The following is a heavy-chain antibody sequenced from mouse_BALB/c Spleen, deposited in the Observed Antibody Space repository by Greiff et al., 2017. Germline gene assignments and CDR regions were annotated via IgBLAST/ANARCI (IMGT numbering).Heavy chain of an antibody. CDR1: GFSLSTSGMG. V-gene: IGHV8-12*01. Sequence: QVTLKESGPGILQPSQTLSLTCSFSGFSLSTSGMGVSWIRQPSGKGLEWLAHIYWDDDKRYNPSLKSRLTISKDTSRNQVFLKITSVDTADTATYYCARRATMITTFDYWGQGTTLTVSA. CDR3: ARRATMITTFDY. J-gene: IGHJ2*01. D-gene: IGHD2-4*01. CDR2: IYWDDDK.